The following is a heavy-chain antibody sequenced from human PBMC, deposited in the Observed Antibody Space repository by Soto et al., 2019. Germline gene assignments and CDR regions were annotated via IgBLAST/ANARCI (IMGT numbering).Heavy chain of an antibody. J-gene: IGHJ5*02. D-gene: IGHD3-10*01. CDR3: AKDRECKQNNAWAQGS. CDR1: GFRFSGYG. CDR2: ISNDGSNK. V-gene: IGHV3-30*18. Sequence: LRLSCAASGFRFSGYGMHWVRQAPGKGLEWLAAISNDGSNKYYGDPVKGRFTISIDNSKNTLYLQINSLRAEDTAVYYCAKDRECKQNNAWAQGSWGKGTQVTVSS.